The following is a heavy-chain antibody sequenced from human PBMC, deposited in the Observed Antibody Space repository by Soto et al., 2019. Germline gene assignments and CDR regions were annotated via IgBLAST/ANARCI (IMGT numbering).Heavy chain of an antibody. Sequence: GGSLRLSCAASGFTFSTYAMSWVRQAPGKGLEWVSDIIDSGGSTYYADSVKGRFTISRDNSKSTLYLQMNSLRAEDTALYYCAKGRSYYYYYGVDVWGQGTTVTVS. CDR1: GFTFSTYA. V-gene: IGHV3-23*01. CDR3: AKGRSYYYYYGVDV. CDR2: IIDSGGST. J-gene: IGHJ6*02.